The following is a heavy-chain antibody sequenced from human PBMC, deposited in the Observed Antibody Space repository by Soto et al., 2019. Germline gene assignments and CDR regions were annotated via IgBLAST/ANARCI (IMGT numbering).Heavy chain of an antibody. CDR1: GFTLTTYS. Sequence: GGSLRLSCAVSGFTLTTYSMNWVRQAQGQGLGWISFINKNGFTIYYADSVKGRFTISREYANNSLYLQMDSLRHEDTAVYYCAKGAVTGTSLFDYWGLGTLVTVSS. J-gene: IGHJ4*02. D-gene: IGHD6-19*01. V-gene: IGHV3-48*02. CDR2: INKNGFTI. CDR3: AKGAVTGTSLFDY.